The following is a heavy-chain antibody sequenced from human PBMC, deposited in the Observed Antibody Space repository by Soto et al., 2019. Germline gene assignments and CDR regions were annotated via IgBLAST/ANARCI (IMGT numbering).Heavy chain of an antibody. CDR2: ISYDGSDK. CDR3: AKALGELSPESSDY. D-gene: IGHD3-16*02. V-gene: IGHV3-30*18. CDR1: GFTFSSYA. J-gene: IGHJ4*02. Sequence: QVQLVESGGGVVQPGRSLRLSCAASGFTFSSYAMHWVRQAPGKGLEWVAVISYDGSDKYYADSVKGRFTISRDNSKNTLNLQMNSLRAEDTAVYYCAKALGELSPESSDYWGQGTLITVSS.